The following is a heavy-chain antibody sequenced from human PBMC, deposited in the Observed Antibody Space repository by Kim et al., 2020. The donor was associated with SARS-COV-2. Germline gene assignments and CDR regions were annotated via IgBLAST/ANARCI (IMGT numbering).Heavy chain of an antibody. D-gene: IGHD1-26*01. CDR3: ARGGGWYFDD. V-gene: IGHV3-53*01. J-gene: IGHJ4*01. CDR2: IYGGGSA. Sequence: GGSLRLSCVASGFTVSNYYMSWVRQAPGKGLEWVSSIYGGGSAYYADSVKGRCTISRDDSKNTLYLQLNRLRGEDTAVDYCARGGGWYFDDW. CDR1: GFTVSNYY.